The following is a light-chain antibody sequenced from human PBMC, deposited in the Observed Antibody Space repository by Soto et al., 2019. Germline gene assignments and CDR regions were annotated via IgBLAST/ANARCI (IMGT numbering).Light chain of an antibody. J-gene: IGKJ1*01. CDR1: QSVSSY. Sequence: EIVLTQSPATLSLFPGERATLSCRASQSVSSYLAWYQQKFGQAPRLLIYNASNRATGIPARFSGRGSGTDFTLTISSLETEDFAVYYCQHRINWPWTFGQGTKAEIK. V-gene: IGKV3-11*01. CDR3: QHRINWPWT. CDR2: NAS.